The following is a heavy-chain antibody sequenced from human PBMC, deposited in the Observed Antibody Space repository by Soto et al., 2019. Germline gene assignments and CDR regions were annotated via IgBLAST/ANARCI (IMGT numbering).Heavy chain of an antibody. CDR3: VKGGFTVTTIDH. J-gene: IGHJ4*02. D-gene: IGHD4-17*01. CDR2: ISGSGDYT. Sequence: EVKLSEYGGALVQPGGSLRVSCVGSGFTLTAFAMTWVRQAPGKGLEWVSVISGSGDYTSYADSVRGRFTISRDNSRNALYLQMDSLRADDTAVYYCVKGGFTVTTIDHWGQGTLVDVSS. V-gene: IGHV3-23*01. CDR1: GFTLTAFA.